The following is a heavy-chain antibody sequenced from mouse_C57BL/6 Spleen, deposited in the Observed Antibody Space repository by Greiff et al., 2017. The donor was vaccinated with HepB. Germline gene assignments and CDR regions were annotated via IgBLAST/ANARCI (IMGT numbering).Heavy chain of an antibody. CDR3: ARNWEDYAMDY. V-gene: IGHV1-69*01. Sequence: QVQLQQPGAELVMPGASVKLSCKASGYTFTSYWMHWVKQRPGQGLEWIGEIDPSDSYTNYNQKFKGKSTLTVDKSSSTAYMQLSSLTSEDSEVYYCARNWEDYAMDYWGQGTSVTVSS. D-gene: IGHD4-1*01. CDR2: IDPSDSYT. J-gene: IGHJ4*01. CDR1: GYTFTSYW.